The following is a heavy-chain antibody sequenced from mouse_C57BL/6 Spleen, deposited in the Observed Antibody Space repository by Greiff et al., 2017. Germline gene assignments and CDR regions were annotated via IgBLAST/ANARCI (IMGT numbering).Heavy chain of an antibody. D-gene: IGHD2-4*01. CDR3: ARSLYDYDRAMDY. CDR1: GYAFSSSW. V-gene: IGHV1-82*01. J-gene: IGHJ4*01. CDR2: IYPGDGDT. Sequence: QVQLKQSGPELVKPGASVKISCKASGYAFSSSWMNWVKQRPGKGLEWIGRIYPGDGDTNYNGKFKGKATLTADKSSSTAYMQLSSLTSEDSAVYFCARSLYDYDRAMDYWGQGTSVTVSS.